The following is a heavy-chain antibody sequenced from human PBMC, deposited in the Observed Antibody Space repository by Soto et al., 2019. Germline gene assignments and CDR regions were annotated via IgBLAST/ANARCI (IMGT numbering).Heavy chain of an antibody. V-gene: IGHV1-18*01. J-gene: IGHJ6*02. CDR2: ISAYDGYT. CDR3: ARGGYYESSGSRNYHYYGTSV. Sequence: QVQLVQSGAEVKKPGASVKVSCKASGYTFSSYGINWVRQAPGQGLEWLGWISAYDGYTNYAQILQGRVSMTTDTSRKTAYMELRSLRSADTGVYYCARGGYYESSGSRNYHYYGTSVWGQGSSVTVSS. CDR1: GYTFSSYG. D-gene: IGHD3-22*01.